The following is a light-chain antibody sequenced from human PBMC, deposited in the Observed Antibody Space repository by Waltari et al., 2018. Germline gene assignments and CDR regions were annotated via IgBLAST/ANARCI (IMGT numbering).Light chain of an antibody. J-gene: IGLJ3*02. CDR3: GTWDSSLSPGGV. CDR1: SPNIGNNY. CDR2: DNN. V-gene: IGLV1-51*01. Sequence: QSVLTQPPSVSAAPGQKVTISCSGSSPNIGNNYVSWYQQLPGTAPKLLIYDNNKRPSGIPDRFSGSKSGTSATLGITGLQTGDEADYYCGTWDSSLSPGGVFGGGTKLTVL.